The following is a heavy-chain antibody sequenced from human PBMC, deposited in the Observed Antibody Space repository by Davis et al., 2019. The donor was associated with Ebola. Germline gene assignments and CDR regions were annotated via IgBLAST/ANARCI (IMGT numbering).Heavy chain of an antibody. CDR1: GFIFKTYT. D-gene: IGHD6-19*01. J-gene: IGHJ3*02. CDR3: AGGDSGWDASDI. Sequence: GESLKISCAASGFIFKTYTMHWVRQAPGKGLEWVAVIPYDGKDISYADSVKGRFTVSRDNAKNSLSLQMNSLRAEDTAVYYCAGGDSGWDASDIWGRGTMVTVSS. V-gene: IGHV3-30*04. CDR2: IPYDGKDI.